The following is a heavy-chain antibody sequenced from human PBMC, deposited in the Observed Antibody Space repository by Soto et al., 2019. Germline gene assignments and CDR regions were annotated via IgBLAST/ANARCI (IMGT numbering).Heavy chain of an antibody. J-gene: IGHJ5*02. Sequence: PGVSLRLSCSASGFTFRSFTMNWFRQAPGKGLEWVSTISSNSAYIYYTDALRGRFTISRDNAKNSLHLQMNSLRAEDTAVYYCTRDASRDSSARGWFDPWGPGTLVTVSS. CDR2: ISSNSAYI. D-gene: IGHD6-13*01. V-gene: IGHV3-21*01. CDR1: GFTFRSFT. CDR3: TRDASRDSSARGWFDP.